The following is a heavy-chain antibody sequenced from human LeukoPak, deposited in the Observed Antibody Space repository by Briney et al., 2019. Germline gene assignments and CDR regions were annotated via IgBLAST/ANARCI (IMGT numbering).Heavy chain of an antibody. Sequence: ASVKVSCKASGYTFTSYYMHWVRQAPGQGLEWMGIINPSGGSTSYAQKFQGRVTMTRDMSTSTVYMELSSLRSEDTAVYYCARGREPEKFWDAFDIWGQGTMVTVSS. CDR2: INPSGGST. V-gene: IGHV1-46*01. D-gene: IGHD1-26*01. CDR1: GYTFTSYY. J-gene: IGHJ3*02. CDR3: ARGREPEKFWDAFDI.